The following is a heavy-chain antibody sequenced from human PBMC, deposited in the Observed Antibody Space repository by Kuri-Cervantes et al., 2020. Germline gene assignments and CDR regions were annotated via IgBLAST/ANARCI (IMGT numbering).Heavy chain of an antibody. V-gene: IGHV3-30*02. CDR1: GFTFSSYA. Sequence: GESLKISCAASGFTFSSYAMSWVRQAPGKGLEWVAFIRYDGSNKYYADSVKGRFTISRDNSKNTLYLQMNSLRAEDTAVYYCAKDQHYDSSMSIDYWGQGTLVTVSS. J-gene: IGHJ4*02. CDR3: AKDQHYDSSMSIDY. D-gene: IGHD3-22*01. CDR2: IRYDGSNK.